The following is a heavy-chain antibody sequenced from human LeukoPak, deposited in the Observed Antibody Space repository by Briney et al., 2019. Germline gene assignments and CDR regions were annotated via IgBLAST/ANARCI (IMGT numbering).Heavy chain of an antibody. D-gene: IGHD4-17*01. J-gene: IGHJ4*02. CDR2: IRDDGSNK. V-gene: IGHV3-30*02. CDR3: AKEVDYGDYGVDY. CDR1: GFMFSEYG. Sequence: PGGSLRLSCAASGFMFSEYGMHWVRQAPGKGLEWVAFIRDDGSNKYYADSVKGRFTISRDNSKNTLYLQMNSLRAEDTAVYYCAKEVDYGDYGVDYWGQGTLVTASS.